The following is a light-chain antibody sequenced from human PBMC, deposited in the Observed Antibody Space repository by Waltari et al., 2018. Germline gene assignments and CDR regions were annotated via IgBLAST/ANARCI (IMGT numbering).Light chain of an antibody. Sequence: DIQMTQSPSSLSASVGDRVTITCRASQGISNYLAWYQQKPGKVPKLLIYAASTLQSGVPSRFSGRGSGTDFTLTISSLQPEDVATEYCQKYNSAPRTFGQVTKVEIK. CDR1: QGISNY. J-gene: IGKJ1*01. CDR2: AAS. V-gene: IGKV1-27*01. CDR3: QKYNSAPRT.